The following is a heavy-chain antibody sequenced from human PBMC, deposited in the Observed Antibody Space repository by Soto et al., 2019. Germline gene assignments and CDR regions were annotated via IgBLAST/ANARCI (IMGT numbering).Heavy chain of an antibody. V-gene: IGHV1-69*13. CDR2: IIPIFGTA. D-gene: IGHD6-13*01. CDR3: ARDRIALDDAFDI. CDR1: GGTFSSYA. Sequence: SVKVSCKASGGTFSSYAISWVRQAPGQGLEWMGGIIPIFGTANYAQKFQGRVTITADESTSTAYMELSSLRSEDTAVYYCARDRIALDDAFDIWGQGTMVTVSS. J-gene: IGHJ3*02.